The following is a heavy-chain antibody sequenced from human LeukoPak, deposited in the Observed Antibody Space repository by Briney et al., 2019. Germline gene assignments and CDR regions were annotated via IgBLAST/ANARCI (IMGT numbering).Heavy chain of an antibody. CDR3: AKSATGTTSNWLDP. CDR2: TSGSGGAT. Sequence: GGSLRLSCAASGFTFSSYAMSWVRQAPGKGLEWVSATSGSGGATYYADSVKGRFTISRDNSKNTLYLRMNSLRAEDTAIYYCAKSATGTTSNWLDPWGQGTLVTVSS. D-gene: IGHD1-7*01. J-gene: IGHJ5*02. V-gene: IGHV3-23*01. CDR1: GFTFSSYA.